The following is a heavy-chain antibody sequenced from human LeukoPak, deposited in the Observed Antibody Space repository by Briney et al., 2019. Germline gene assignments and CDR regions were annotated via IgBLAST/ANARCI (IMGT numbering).Heavy chain of an antibody. V-gene: IGHV4-34*01. Sequence: PSETLSLTCAVYGGSFSGYYWSWIRQPPGKGLEWVGEINHSGSTNYNPSLKSRATISVDTSKNQFSLKLSSVTAADTAVYYCARGSGYTSRWFDPWGQGTLVTVSS. CDR3: ARGSGYTSRWFDP. CDR1: GGSFSGYY. D-gene: IGHD5-24*01. J-gene: IGHJ5*02. CDR2: INHSGST.